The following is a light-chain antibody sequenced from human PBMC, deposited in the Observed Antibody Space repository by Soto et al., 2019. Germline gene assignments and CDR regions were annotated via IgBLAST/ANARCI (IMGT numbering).Light chain of an antibody. J-gene: IGKJ1*01. Sequence: EVVMTQSPATLSLSPGERATLSCRASQSIRGDLAWYQQKPGQAPRLLIYGASTRATGIPARFSGSGSGTDSGLIISSLLSEDFAVYYCQQYNQWPRTFGQGTKVEVK. CDR2: GAS. CDR3: QQYNQWPRT. V-gene: IGKV3-15*01. CDR1: QSIRGD.